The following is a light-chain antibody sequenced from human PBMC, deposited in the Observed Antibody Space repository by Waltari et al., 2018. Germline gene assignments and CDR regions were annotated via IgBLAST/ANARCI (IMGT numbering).Light chain of an antibody. J-gene: IGLJ2*01. CDR3: SSYAGSNNFVV. Sequence: QSALTQPPSASGSPGQSVTISCTGTSSDVGGYNYVFWYQQHPGKAPKLMIYEVSKRPAGVPGRFSGSKSGNTSSLTVSVLQAEDEADYYCSSYAGSNNFVVFGGGTKLTV. CDR1: SSDVGGYNY. V-gene: IGLV2-8*01. CDR2: EVS.